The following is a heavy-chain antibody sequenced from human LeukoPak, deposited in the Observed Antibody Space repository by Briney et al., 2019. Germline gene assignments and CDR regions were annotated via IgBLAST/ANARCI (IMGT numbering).Heavy chain of an antibody. CDR1: GYIFTAFA. CDR2: INPNSGGT. CDR3: ARASYDFWSGYYWQANWFDP. Sequence: ASVKVSCKASGYIFTAFAMHWVRQAPGQGLEWMGWINPNSGGTNYAQKFQGRVTMTRDTSISTAYMELSRLRSDDTAVYYCARASYDFWSGYYWQANWFDPWGQGTLVTVSS. D-gene: IGHD3-3*01. J-gene: IGHJ5*02. V-gene: IGHV1-2*02.